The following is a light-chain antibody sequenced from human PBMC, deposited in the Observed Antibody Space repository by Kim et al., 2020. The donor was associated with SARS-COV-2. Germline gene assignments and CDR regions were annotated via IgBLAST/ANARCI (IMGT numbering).Light chain of an antibody. CDR1: QDINDY. CDR3: HQYDKFPQT. J-gene: IGKJ1*01. CDR2: DAT. V-gene: IGKV1-33*01. Sequence: GDRVTITCQASQDINDYLDWYQHKPGQVPKLLIYDATRLETGVPSRFSGSGSGTDFTLTISSLQPEDIATYYCHQYDKFPQTFGQGTKVDI.